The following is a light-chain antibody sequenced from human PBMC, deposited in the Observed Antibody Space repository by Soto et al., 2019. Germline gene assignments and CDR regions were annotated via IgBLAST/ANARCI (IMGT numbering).Light chain of an antibody. CDR1: QNIREY. Sequence: DIQMTQSPPSLSASVVDRVTITFRAIQNIREYLNWYQQKPGKAPNLLIYAASTWQSGAQSRFSGSGSGSAFNLTISSLQPEDFATYYYPQSFTSPLLTLVPVPKVD. CDR3: PQSFTSPLLT. V-gene: IGKV1-39*01. CDR2: AAS. J-gene: IGKJ3*01.